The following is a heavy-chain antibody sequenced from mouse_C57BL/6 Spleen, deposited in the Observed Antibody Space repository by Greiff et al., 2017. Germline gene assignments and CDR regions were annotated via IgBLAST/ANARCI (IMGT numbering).Heavy chain of an antibody. CDR3: ARSHYYGSSYGYFDV. D-gene: IGHD1-1*01. V-gene: IGHV1-75*01. CDR1: GYTFTDYY. CDR2: IFPGSGST. Sequence: VQLQQSGPELVKPGASVKISCKASGYTFTDYYINWVKQRPGQGLEWIGWIFPGSGSTYYNEKFKGKATLPVDKSSSTAYMLLSSLTSEDSAVYFCARSHYYGSSYGYFDVWGTGATVTVSS. J-gene: IGHJ1*03.